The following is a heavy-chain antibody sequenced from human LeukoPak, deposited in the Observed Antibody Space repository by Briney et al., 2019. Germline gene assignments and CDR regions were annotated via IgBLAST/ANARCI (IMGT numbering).Heavy chain of an antibody. Sequence: SQTLSLTCAIYGDSVSSNSGAWNWIRQSPSRGLEWLGRTYYKSKWYNDYAVSVRGRITINPDTSKNQFSLKLSSVTAADTAVYYCARQTAVVTHFDYWGQGTLVTVSS. CDR1: GDSVSSNSGA. J-gene: IGHJ4*02. D-gene: IGHD4-23*01. CDR3: ARQTAVVTHFDY. V-gene: IGHV6-1*01. CDR2: TYYKSKWYN.